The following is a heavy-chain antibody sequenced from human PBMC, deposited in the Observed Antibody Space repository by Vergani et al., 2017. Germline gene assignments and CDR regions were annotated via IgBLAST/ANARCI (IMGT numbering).Heavy chain of an antibody. CDR2: ISWNSGSI. V-gene: IGHV3-9*01. D-gene: IGHD2-15*01. J-gene: IGHJ6*02. CDR1: GFTFDDYA. CDR3: AKDKADCSGGSCYYYYYGMDV. Sequence: EVQLVESGGGLVQPGRSLRLSCAASGFTFDDYAMHWVRQAPGKGLEWVSGISWNSGSIGYADSVKGRFTISRDNAKKSLYLQMNSLRAEDTALYYCAKDKADCSGGSCYYYYYGMDVWGQGTTVTVSS.